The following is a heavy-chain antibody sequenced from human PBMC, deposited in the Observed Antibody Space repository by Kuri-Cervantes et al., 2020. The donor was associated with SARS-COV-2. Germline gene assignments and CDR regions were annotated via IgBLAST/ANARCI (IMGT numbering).Heavy chain of an antibody. V-gene: IGHV3-66*01. CDR2: IYSGGST. D-gene: IGHD2-15*01. J-gene: IGHJ5*02. CDR3: ARGGSGTIRNWFDP. CDR1: GFTFSSYS. Sequence: GGSLRLSCAASGFTFSSYSMNWVRQAPGKGLEWVSVIYSGGSTYYADSVKGRFTISRDNSKNTLYLQMNSLRAEDTAVYYCARGGSGTIRNWFDPWGQGTLVTVSS.